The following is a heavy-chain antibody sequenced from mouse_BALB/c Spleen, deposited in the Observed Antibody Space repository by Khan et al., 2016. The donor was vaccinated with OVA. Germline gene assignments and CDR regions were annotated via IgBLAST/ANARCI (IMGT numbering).Heavy chain of an antibody. V-gene: IGHV1-9*01. Sequence: QVQLKQSGGDLMKPGASVKISCKATGYTFSSYWIEWVKQRPGHGLEWIGQIFPGSVSTTYNEKFKGKATFTADTSSNTAYMQLSSLTSEDSAVYYCARGGYRGFAFWGQGTLVTVAA. CDR1: GYTFSSYW. CDR2: IFPGSVST. D-gene: IGHD2-2*01. CDR3: ARGGYRGFAF. J-gene: IGHJ3*01.